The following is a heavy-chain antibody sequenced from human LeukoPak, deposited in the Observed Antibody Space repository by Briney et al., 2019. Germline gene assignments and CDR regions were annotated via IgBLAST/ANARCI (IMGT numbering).Heavy chain of an antibody. CDR3: ARDAWRRAFNYGMDV. Sequence: GRPLRLSCAASGFTFDDYAMHWVRQAPGKGLEGVAGISWSSGNIGYADSVKGRFTISRDNAENSLHLQMNSLRTEDTALYFCARDAWRRAFNYGMDVWGQGTTVAVSS. CDR2: ISWSSGNI. J-gene: IGHJ6*02. V-gene: IGHV3-9*01. CDR1: GFTFDDYA. D-gene: IGHD5-12*01.